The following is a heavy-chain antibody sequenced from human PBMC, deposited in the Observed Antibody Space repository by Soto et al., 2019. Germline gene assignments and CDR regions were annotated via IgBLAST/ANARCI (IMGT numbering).Heavy chain of an antibody. CDR3: AAYSHKGY. CDR1: GFTVSNNY. Sequence: EEQLVESGGDLVQPGGSLRLSCAASGFTVSNNYMSWVRQAPGKGLEWVSLIYSGGSTYYADSVKGRFTISRDSSKNTLYLPMNSPGAEDTAMYYCAAYSHKGYWGQGTLVTRSS. J-gene: IGHJ4*02. D-gene: IGHD3-16*01. CDR2: IYSGGST. V-gene: IGHV3-66*01.